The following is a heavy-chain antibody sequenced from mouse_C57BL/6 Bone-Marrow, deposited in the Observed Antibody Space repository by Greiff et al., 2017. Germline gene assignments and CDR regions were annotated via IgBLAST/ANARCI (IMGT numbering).Heavy chain of an antibody. D-gene: IGHD2-3*01. CDR1: GYTFTSYG. CDR3: AGLLRCYWYFDV. V-gene: IGHV1-81*01. J-gene: IGHJ1*03. CDR2: IYPRSGNT. Sequence: QVQLQQSGAELARPGASVKLSCKASGYTFTSYGISWVKQRTGQGLEWIGEIYPRSGNTYYNEKFKGKATLTADKSSSTAYMELRSLTSEDSAVYFCAGLLRCYWYFDVWGTGTTVTVSS.